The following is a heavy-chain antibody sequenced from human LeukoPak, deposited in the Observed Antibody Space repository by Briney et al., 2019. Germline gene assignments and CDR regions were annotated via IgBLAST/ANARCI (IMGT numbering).Heavy chain of an antibody. V-gene: IGHV1-24*01. CDR1: GYTLTELS. CDR2: FDPEDGET. D-gene: IGHD6-19*01. CDR3: ATEVFHSSGWSYYFDY. Sequence: ASVKVSCEVSGYTLTELSMHWVRQAPGKGLEWMGGFDPEDGETIYAQKFQGRVTMTEDTSTDTAYMELSSLRSEDTAVYYCATEVFHSSGWSYYFDYWGQGTLVTVSS. J-gene: IGHJ4*02.